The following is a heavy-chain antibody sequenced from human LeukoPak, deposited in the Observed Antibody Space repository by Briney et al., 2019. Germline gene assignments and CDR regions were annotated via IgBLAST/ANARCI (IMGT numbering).Heavy chain of an antibody. CDR3: AMDLLLWFGEFPSFYFDY. Sequence: ASVKVSCKASGYTFTSYGISWARQAPGQGLEWMGWISAYNGNTNYAQKLQGRVTMTTDTSTSTAYMELRSLRSDDTAVYYCAMDLLLWFGEFPSFYFDYWGQGTLVTVSS. CDR1: GYTFTSYG. CDR2: ISAYNGNT. D-gene: IGHD3-10*01. V-gene: IGHV1-18*01. J-gene: IGHJ4*02.